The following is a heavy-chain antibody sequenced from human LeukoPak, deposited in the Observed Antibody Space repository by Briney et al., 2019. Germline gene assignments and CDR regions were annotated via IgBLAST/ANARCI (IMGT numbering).Heavy chain of an antibody. CDR1: GFNFNTYE. CDR3: ARDRGGGYSGDNWFDL. V-gene: IGHV3-48*03. Sequence: GGSLRLSCAASGFNFNTYEMNWVRQAPGKGLEWISYVGSSGTVTQYADSVSGRFTISRDNAKNSLYLQMNTLRAEDTAVYYCARDRGGGYSGDNWFDLWGQGTLVTVSS. CDR2: VGSSGTVT. D-gene: IGHD2-2*03. J-gene: IGHJ5*02.